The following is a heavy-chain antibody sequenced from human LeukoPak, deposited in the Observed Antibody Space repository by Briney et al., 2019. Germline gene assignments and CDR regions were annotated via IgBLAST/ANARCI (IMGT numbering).Heavy chain of an antibody. D-gene: IGHD2-2*01. CDR1: GYTFTSYC. J-gene: IGHJ4*02. CDR3: ARAGGVVVPAARHDY. V-gene: IGHV1-46*01. Sequence: ASVKVSCKASGYTFTSYCMHWVRQAPGQGLEWMGIINPSGGSTSYAQKFQGRVTMTRDTSTSTVYMELSSLRSEDTAVYYCARAGGVVVPAARHDYWGQGTLVTVSS. CDR2: INPSGGST.